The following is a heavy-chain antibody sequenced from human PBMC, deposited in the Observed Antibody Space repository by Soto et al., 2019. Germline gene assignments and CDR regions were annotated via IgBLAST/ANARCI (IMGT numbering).Heavy chain of an antibody. CDR3: SRGGYCSSSVCYYMDV. D-gene: IGHD2-2*01. J-gene: IGHJ6*03. CDR2: IIPILGIA. Sequence: SVKVSCKASGGTFSSYTISWVRQAPGQGLEWMGRIIPILGIANYAQKFQGRVTITADKSTSTAYMELSSLGSEDTAVYYCSRGGYCSSSVCYYMDVWGKGTTVTVSS. CDR1: GGTFSSYT. V-gene: IGHV1-69*02.